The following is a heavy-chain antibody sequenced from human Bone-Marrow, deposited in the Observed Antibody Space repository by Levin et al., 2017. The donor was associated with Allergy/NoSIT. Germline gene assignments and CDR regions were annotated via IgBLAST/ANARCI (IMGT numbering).Heavy chain of an antibody. CDR3: ARDPVNLIIGGASWLDP. D-gene: IGHD3-16*02. Sequence: SVKVSCKASGGTFSNYAVSWVRQAPGQGLEWMGGVIPIFGTASYAQKFQGRLTITADESTTTVYMELSSLRSDDTAVYFCARDPVNLIIGGASWLDPWGQGTLVTVSS. CDR1: GGTFSNYA. CDR2: VIPIFGTA. V-gene: IGHV1-69*13. J-gene: IGHJ5*02.